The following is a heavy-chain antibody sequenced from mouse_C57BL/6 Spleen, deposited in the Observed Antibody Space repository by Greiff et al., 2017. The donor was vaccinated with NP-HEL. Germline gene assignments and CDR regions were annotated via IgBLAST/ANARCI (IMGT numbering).Heavy chain of an antibody. J-gene: IGHJ2*01. CDR3: TRDSTTVVATYYFDY. CDR2: IDPETGGT. CDR1: GYTFTDYE. V-gene: IGHV1-15*01. D-gene: IGHD1-1*01. Sequence: QVQLKQSGAELVRPGASVTLSCKASGYTFTDYEMHWVKQTPVHGLEWIGAIDPETGGTAYNQKFKGKAILTADKSSSTAYMELRSLTSEDSAVYYCTRDSTTVVATYYFDYWGQGTTLTVSS.